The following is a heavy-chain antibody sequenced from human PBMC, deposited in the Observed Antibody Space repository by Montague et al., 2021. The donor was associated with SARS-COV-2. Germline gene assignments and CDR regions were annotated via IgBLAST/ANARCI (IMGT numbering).Heavy chain of an antibody. Sequence: SETLSLTCTVPGGSVSSSGYYWGWIRQPPGKGLEWIGSIYFSGSSYYNPSLKGRVSISVDTSKNQFSLRLSSVTSADTAVYYCARHRRGGLVVADPNWFDPWGQGTLVTVSS. V-gene: IGHV4-39*01. D-gene: IGHD2-15*01. J-gene: IGHJ5*02. CDR3: ARHRRGGLVVADPNWFDP. CDR2: IYFSGSS. CDR1: GGSVSSSGYY.